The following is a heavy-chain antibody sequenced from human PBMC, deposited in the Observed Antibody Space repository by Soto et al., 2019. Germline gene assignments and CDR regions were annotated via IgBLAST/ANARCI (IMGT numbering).Heavy chain of an antibody. Sequence: QVQLQQWGAGLLKPSETLSLTCAVYGGSFSGYYWSWIRQPPGKGLQWIGEINHSGSTNYNPSLTRRVTISVDTSKNQLSQKLISVTAADTAVYYCARAGRYGDAVVAFDIWGQGTMVTVSS. J-gene: IGHJ3*02. CDR2: INHSGST. D-gene: IGHD3-10*01. V-gene: IGHV4-34*01. CDR1: GGSFSGYY. CDR3: ARAGRYGDAVVAFDI.